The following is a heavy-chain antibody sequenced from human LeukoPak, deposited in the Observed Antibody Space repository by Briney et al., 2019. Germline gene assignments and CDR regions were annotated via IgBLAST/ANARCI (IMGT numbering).Heavy chain of an antibody. CDR1: GGSISSSSYS. Sequence: SETLSLTCTVSGGSISSSSYSWGWIRQPPGKGLEWIGSIYYSGSTYYNPSLKSRVTISVDTSKNHVSLKLSSVTAADTAVYDCARRSGHIESSGWYSYYFDYWGQGTLVSVSS. V-gene: IGHV4-39*01. J-gene: IGHJ4*02. CDR3: ARRSGHIESSGWYSYYFDY. CDR2: IYYSGST. D-gene: IGHD6-19*01.